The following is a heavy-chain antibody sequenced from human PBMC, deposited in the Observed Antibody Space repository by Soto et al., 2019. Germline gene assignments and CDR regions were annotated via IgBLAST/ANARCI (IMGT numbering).Heavy chain of an antibody. CDR1: GVSVTSYT. D-gene: IGHD2-21*02. Sequence: SETLSLTCIVSGVSVTSYTWSWVRQPANKGLEWIGRVFSSVSATYNPSLKSRVSISMDTAENRISLKLDSVTAADAGIYFCARDGMTTGDTWGPGTLVTVSS. CDR2: VFSSVSA. J-gene: IGHJ4*02. CDR3: ARDGMTTGDT. V-gene: IGHV4-4*07.